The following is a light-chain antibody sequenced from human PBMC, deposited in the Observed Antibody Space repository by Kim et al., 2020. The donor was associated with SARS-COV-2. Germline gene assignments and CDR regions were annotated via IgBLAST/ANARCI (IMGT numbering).Light chain of an antibody. CDR1: SRDVGAYDH. Sequence: GQSVTSSCTGTSRDVGAYDHVSWYQHHPGKAPKLLISDISKRPSGVPNRFSGSKSANTASLTISGLQTEDEADYYCCSYAGRYSWVFGGGTQLTVL. CDR2: DIS. V-gene: IGLV2-11*01. J-gene: IGLJ3*02. CDR3: CSYAGRYSWV.